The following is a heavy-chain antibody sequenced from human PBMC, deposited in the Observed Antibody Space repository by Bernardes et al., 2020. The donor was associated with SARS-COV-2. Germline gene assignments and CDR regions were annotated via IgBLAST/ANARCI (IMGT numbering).Heavy chain of an antibody. CDR2: IYHTGST. J-gene: IGHJ4*02. CDR1: GGSFSDYY. Sequence: SETLSLTCAVYGGSFSDYYWSWIRQSPGKGLEWIGEIYHTGSTIYNPSFESRVTISVDTSKKQFSLNLRSVTAADTGVYYCAGGRGHTWGTELEWGQGTLVTVSS. CDR3: AGGRGHTWGTELE. D-gene: IGHD3-16*01. V-gene: IGHV4-34*01.